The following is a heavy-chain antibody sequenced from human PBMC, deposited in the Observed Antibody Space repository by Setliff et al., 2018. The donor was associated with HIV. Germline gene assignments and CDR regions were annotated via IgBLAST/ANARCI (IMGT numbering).Heavy chain of an antibody. CDR3: ARRPPLTTGSEYYFDF. V-gene: IGHV4-4*09. CDR1: GGSFTTYY. J-gene: IGHJ4*02. Sequence: SETLSLTCTVSGGSFTTYYWSWLRQPPGKELEWIGYFYTSGSTNYNPSLKSRVTISIDTSKNQFSLKLNAVTAADTAVYYCARRPPLTTGSEYYFDFWGQGTLVTVSS. D-gene: IGHD1-1*01. CDR2: FYTSGST.